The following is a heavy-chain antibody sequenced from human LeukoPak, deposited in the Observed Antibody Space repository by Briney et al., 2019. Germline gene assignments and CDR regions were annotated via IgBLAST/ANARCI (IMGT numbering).Heavy chain of an antibody. CDR1: GYSISSGYY. J-gene: IGHJ4*02. Sequence: SETLSLTCAVSGYSISSGYYWGWIRQPPGKGLEWIGSIYHSGSTYYNPSLKSRVTISVDTSKNQLSLKLSSVTAADTAVYYCARSPMYYDILTGYFDYWGQGTLVTVSS. CDR2: IYHSGST. D-gene: IGHD3-9*01. V-gene: IGHV4-38-2*01. CDR3: ARSPMYYDILTGYFDY.